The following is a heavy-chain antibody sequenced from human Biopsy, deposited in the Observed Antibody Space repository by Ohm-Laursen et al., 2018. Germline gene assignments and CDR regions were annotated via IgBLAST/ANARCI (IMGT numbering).Heavy chain of an antibody. J-gene: IGHJ4*02. CDR3: GNEVHGRDY. V-gene: IGHV4-34*08. Sequence: SETLSLTCAVFGKTFSDYQWSWIRQPPGKGLEWIGQINQAGTTNYNPSLKSRVSISADASKYEFSLRLTSVTAADTAVYLCGNEVHGRDYWGQGTRVTVSS. CDR2: INQAGTT. CDR1: GKTFSDYQ. D-gene: IGHD2-15*01.